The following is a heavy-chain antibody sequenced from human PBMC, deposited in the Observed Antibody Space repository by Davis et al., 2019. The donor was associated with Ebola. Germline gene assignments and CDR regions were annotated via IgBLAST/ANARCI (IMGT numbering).Heavy chain of an antibody. Sequence: GGSLRLSCAGFGFTFSTYSMNWVRQAPGKGLEWVSFISSDYSPTYYADSVKGRFTISRDNAKNSLYLQMNSLRDEDTAVYYCARGWDYFDYWGQGTLVTVSS. D-gene: IGHD1-26*01. J-gene: IGHJ4*02. V-gene: IGHV3-48*02. CDR1: GFTFSTYS. CDR3: ARGWDYFDY. CDR2: ISSDYSPT.